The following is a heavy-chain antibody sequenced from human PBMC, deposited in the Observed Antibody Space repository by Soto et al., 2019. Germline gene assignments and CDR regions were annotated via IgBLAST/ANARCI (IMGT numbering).Heavy chain of an antibody. D-gene: IGHD1-1*01. CDR3: AKERLGRGADY. CDR2: IGGGGGST. Sequence: EVQLLESGGDLVQPGGSLRLSCAASGFAFANYAMTWVRQAPGKGLEWVSTIGGGGGSTYYADPVKGRFTISRDNSKNTVYLQMNSLRAEDTAVYFCAKERLGRGADYWGQGPLVTVSS. CDR1: GFAFANYA. V-gene: IGHV3-23*01. J-gene: IGHJ4*02.